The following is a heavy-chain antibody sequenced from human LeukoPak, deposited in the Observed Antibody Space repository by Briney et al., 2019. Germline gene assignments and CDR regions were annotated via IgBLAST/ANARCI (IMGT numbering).Heavy chain of an antibody. V-gene: IGHV4-39*07. J-gene: IGHJ4*02. D-gene: IGHD6-19*01. Sequence: SETLCLTCTVSGGSISSTSYYWGWIWQPPGKGLEWIGSIFHSGSTYRNPSLKSRVTISVDTSKNQFSLNMRSVTAADTAVYYCARGRTPDIPLAGTGFDFDYWGQGTLVTVSS. CDR2: IFHSGST. CDR3: ARGRTPDIPLAGTGFDFDY. CDR1: GGSISSTSYY.